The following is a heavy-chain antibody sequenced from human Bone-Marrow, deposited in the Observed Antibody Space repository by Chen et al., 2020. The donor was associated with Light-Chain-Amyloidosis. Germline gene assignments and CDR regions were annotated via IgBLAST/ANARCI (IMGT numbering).Heavy chain of an antibody. J-gene: IGHJ3*01. CDR2: ISNGGGST. CDR3: VRDQDHYIPNHGAFHF. CDR1: GLTFTNFA. D-gene: IGHD4-4*01. V-gene: IGHV3-64D*06. Sequence: EVQLVESGGGLVQPGGSLRLSCSASGLTFTNFAMHWVRQAPEKGLEYVSGISNGGGSTYYADSVMGRFTISRDNSKDTLFLQMRSLRPEDTVVYYCVRDQDHYIPNHGAFHFWGQGTMVTVSS.